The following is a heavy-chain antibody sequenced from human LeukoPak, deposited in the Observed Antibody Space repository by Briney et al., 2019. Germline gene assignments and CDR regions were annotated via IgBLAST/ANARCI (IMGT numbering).Heavy chain of an antibody. D-gene: IGHD1-26*01. J-gene: IGHJ4*02. V-gene: IGHV4-30-2*01. CDR2: IYHSGST. CDR1: GGSISSGGYY. Sequence: KASETLSLTCTVSGGSISSGGYYWSWIRQPPGKGLEWIGYIYHSGSTYYNPPLKSRVTISVDRSKNQFSLKLSSVTAADTAVYYCARDTGSYYYPDYWGQGTLVTVSS. CDR3: ARDTGSYYYPDY.